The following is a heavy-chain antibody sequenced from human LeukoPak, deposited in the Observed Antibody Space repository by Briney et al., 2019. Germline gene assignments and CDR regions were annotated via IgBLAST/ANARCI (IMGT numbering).Heavy chain of an antibody. V-gene: IGHV3-23*01. CDR1: GFTFSSHW. CDR3: AKENPHNDY. Sequence: PGGSLRLSCAASGFTFSSHWMSWVRQAPGRGLEWVSAISGSGDSTYYADSVKGRFTISRDNSKNTLYLQMNSLRAEDTALYYCAKENPHNDYWGQGTLVTVSS. CDR2: ISGSGDST. J-gene: IGHJ4*02.